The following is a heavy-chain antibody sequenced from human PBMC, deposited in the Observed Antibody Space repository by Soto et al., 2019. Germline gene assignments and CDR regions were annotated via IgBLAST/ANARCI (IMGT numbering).Heavy chain of an antibody. J-gene: IGHJ6*02. CDR1: GFTVSTNY. V-gene: IGHV3-53*01. CDR3: ERAEYYCTRGMDV. Sequence: GGSLRLSCAASGFTVSTNYMTWVRQAPGEGLEWVSIIYSGGSTYYADSVKGRFTISRDNSKNILYLQMNSLRAEDTAVYYCERAEYYCTRGMDVWGQGTMVTVSS. D-gene: IGHD2-8*01. CDR2: IYSGGST.